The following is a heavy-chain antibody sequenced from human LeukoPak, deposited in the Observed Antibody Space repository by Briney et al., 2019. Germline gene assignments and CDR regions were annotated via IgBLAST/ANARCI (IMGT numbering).Heavy chain of an antibody. CDR2: SYHSGST. D-gene: IGHD2-15*01. J-gene: IGHJ5*02. V-gene: IGHV4-4*02. Sequence: PSGTLSLTCAVSGGSISSSNWWSWVRQPPGKGLEWIGESYHSGSTNYNPSLKSRVTISVDKSKNQFSLKLGSVTAADTAVYYCARVIVVVVAATHSWFDPWGQGTLVTVSS. CDR3: ARVIVVVVAATHSWFDP. CDR1: GGSISSSNW.